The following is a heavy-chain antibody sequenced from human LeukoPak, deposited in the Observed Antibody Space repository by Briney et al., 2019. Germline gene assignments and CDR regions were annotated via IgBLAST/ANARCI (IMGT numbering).Heavy chain of an antibody. CDR1: GFALSDYD. V-gene: IGHV3-13*01. CDR3: ARAKRETSTRPWTSGMDV. J-gene: IGHJ6*02. CDR2: LGSAGDK. Sequence: GGSLRLSCAASGFALSDYDIHWVRQPIGKGLDWVSGLGSAGDKYHAGSERGRFTISREDAENSVYLQMNGLRPEDTAIYYCARAKRETSTRPWTSGMDVWGQGTRVTVSS. D-gene: IGHD3/OR15-3a*01.